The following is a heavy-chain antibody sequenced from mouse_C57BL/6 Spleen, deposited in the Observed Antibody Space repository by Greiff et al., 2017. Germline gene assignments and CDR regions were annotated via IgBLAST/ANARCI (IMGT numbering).Heavy chain of an antibody. V-gene: IGHV1-55*01. J-gene: IGHJ3*01. CDR3: ARSALRAFAY. CDR2: IYPGSGST. CDR1: GYTFTSYW. Sequence: VQLQQPGAELVKPGASVKMSCKASGYTFTSYWITWVKQRPGQGLEWIGDIYPGSGSTNFNEKFKSKATLTVGTSSSTAYMQLSSLTSEDSAVYYCARSALRAFAYWGQGTLVTVSA. D-gene: IGHD3-1*01.